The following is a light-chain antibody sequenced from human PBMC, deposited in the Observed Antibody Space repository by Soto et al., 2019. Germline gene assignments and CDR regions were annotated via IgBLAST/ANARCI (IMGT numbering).Light chain of an antibody. CDR1: QSISSY. Sequence: DIPMTQSPSSLSASVGDRVTITCRASQSISSYLNWYQQKPGKAPKLLIYAASSLQSGVPPRFSGSGSGTDFTLTISSLQPEDFATYYCQQSYSTPFTFGPGTKVDIK. CDR2: AAS. CDR3: QQSYSTPFT. V-gene: IGKV1-39*01. J-gene: IGKJ3*01.